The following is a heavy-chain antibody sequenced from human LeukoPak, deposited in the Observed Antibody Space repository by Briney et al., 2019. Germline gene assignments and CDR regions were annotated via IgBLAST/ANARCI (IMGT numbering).Heavy chain of an antibody. CDR2: IYYSGST. CDR3: ARDLGIVASYGMDV. Sequence: SETLSLTCTVSGGSLSSYYWSWLRQPPGKGLEWIGYIYYSGSTNYNPSLKSRVTISVDTSKNQFSLKLSSVTAADTAVYYCARDLGIVASYGMDVWGQGTTVTVSS. CDR1: GGSLSSYY. V-gene: IGHV4-59*01. D-gene: IGHD1-26*01. J-gene: IGHJ6*02.